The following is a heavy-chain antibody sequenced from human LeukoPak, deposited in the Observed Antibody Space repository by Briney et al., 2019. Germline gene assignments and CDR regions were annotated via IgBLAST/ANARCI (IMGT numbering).Heavy chain of an antibody. J-gene: IGHJ3*02. CDR1: GYSFTSYW. CDR2: IYPGDSDT. D-gene: IGHD3-22*01. Sequence: GDSLKISCKGSGYSFTSYWIGWVRQMPGKGLEWMGFIYPGDSDTRYSPSFQGQVTISADKSISTAYLQWSSLKASDTAMYYCARLSHPRITMIVVVTPQPHFDIWGQGTMVTVSS. CDR3: ARLSHPRITMIVVVTPQPHFDI. V-gene: IGHV5-51*01.